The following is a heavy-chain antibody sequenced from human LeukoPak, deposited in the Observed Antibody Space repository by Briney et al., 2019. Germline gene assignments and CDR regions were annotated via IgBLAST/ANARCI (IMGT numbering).Heavy chain of an antibody. Sequence: GRSLRLSCAASGFTFSSYEMNWVPQAPSKGMEWVSYISSSGSTIYYADSVKGRFTISRDNAKNSLYLQMNSLSAEDTTVYYCARGWIQLWPYYFDYWGQGTLVTVSS. V-gene: IGHV3-48*03. CDR3: ARGWIQLWPYYFDY. CDR1: GFTFSSYE. D-gene: IGHD5-18*01. J-gene: IGHJ4*02. CDR2: ISSSGSTI.